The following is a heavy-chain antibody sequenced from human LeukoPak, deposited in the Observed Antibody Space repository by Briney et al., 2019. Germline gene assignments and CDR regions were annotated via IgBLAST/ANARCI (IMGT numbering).Heavy chain of an antibody. D-gene: IGHD3-22*01. Sequence: GASVKVSCKASGYTFTSYGISWVRQAPGQGLEWMGWISAYNGNTNYAQKLQGRVTMTTDTSTSTAYMELRSLRSDDTAVYYCARSYYYDSSGSLPYPFDYWGQGTLVTVSS. J-gene: IGHJ4*02. CDR1: GYTFTSYG. CDR2: ISAYNGNT. V-gene: IGHV1-18*01. CDR3: ARSYYYDSSGSLPYPFDY.